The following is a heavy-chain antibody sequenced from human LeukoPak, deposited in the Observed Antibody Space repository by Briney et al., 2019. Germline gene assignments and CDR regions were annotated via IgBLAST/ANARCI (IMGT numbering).Heavy chain of an antibody. Sequence: PSETLSLTCTVSGGSISSYYWSWIRQPPGKGLEWIGYIYYSGSTNYNPSLKSRVTISVDTSKNQFSLKLSSVTAADTAVYYCARVEGGAFDIWGQGTMVTVSS. D-gene: IGHD3-16*01. CDR1: GGSISSYY. CDR2: IYYSGST. J-gene: IGHJ3*02. CDR3: ARVEGGAFDI. V-gene: IGHV4-59*01.